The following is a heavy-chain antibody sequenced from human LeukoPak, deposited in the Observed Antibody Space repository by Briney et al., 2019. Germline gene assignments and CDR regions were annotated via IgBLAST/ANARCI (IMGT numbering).Heavy chain of an antibody. CDR3: AKEEVISGNHGVYFDY. CDR1: GFTFRSYG. J-gene: IGHJ4*02. D-gene: IGHD3-22*01. Sequence: RGSLRLSCAASGFTFRSYGMHWVRQAPGKGLEWVAFIRYDGNSNYYADSVKGRFTISRDNSRSTLYLQMNSLRAEDTAVYYCAKEEVISGNHGVYFDYWGQGTLVTVSS. CDR2: IRYDGNSN. V-gene: IGHV3-30*02.